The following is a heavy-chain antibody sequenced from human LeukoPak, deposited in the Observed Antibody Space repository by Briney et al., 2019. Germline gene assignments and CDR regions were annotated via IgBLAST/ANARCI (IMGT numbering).Heavy chain of an antibody. Sequence: GGSLRLSCAASGFTFSSYEMNWVRQAPGKGLEWVSYISSSGSTIYYADSVKGRFTISRDNAKNSLYLQMNSLRAEDTAVYYCAKDFSLSRPKTFDYWGQGTLVTVSS. J-gene: IGHJ4*02. CDR1: GFTFSSYE. D-gene: IGHD3-3*01. CDR2: ISSSGSTI. CDR3: AKDFSLSRPKTFDY. V-gene: IGHV3-48*03.